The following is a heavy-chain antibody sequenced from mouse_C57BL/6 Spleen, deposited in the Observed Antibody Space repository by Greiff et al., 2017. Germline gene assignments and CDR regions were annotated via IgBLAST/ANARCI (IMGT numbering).Heavy chain of an antibody. D-gene: IGHD1-1*01. V-gene: IGHV1-69*01. J-gene: IGHJ3*01. CDR1: GYTFTSYW. CDR2: IDPSDSYT. CDR3: ARSGYYGSSSFAY. Sequence: VQLQQSGAELVMPGASVKLSCKASGYTFTSYWMHWVKQRPGQGLEWIGEIDPSDSYTNYNQKFKGKSTLTVDKSSSTAYMQLSSLTSEDSAVYYCARSGYYGSSSFAYWGQGTLVTVSA.